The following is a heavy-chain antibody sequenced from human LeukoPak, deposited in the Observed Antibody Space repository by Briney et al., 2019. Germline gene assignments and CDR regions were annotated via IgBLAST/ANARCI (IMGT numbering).Heavy chain of an antibody. D-gene: IGHD6-13*01. V-gene: IGHV3-48*03. Sequence: GGSLRLSCAASRFTFSSYEMNWVRQAPGKGLEWVSYTTGSGSSTHYVDSVKGRFTISRDNAKNSLYLQMNSLRAEDTTVYYCARALPSSLYYFDSWGQGTLVTVSS. CDR3: ARALPSSLYYFDS. CDR2: TTGSGSST. J-gene: IGHJ4*02. CDR1: RFTFSSYE.